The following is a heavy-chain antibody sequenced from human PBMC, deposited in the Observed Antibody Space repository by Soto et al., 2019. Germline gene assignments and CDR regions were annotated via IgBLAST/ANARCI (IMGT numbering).Heavy chain of an antibody. CDR1: GGSISSYY. Sequence: PSETLSLTCTVAGGSISSYYWSWIRQPPGKGLEWIGYIYYSGSTNYNPSLKSRVTISVDTSKNQFSLKLSSVTAADTAVYYCARYRGGSFYFDYWGQGTLVPVSS. CDR2: IYYSGST. J-gene: IGHJ4*02. V-gene: IGHV4-59*01. D-gene: IGHD1-26*01. CDR3: ARYRGGSFYFDY.